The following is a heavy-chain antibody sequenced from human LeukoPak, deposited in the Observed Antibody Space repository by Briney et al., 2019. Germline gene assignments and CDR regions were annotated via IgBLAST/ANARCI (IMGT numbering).Heavy chain of an antibody. CDR1: GFTFSSYA. V-gene: IGHV3-30*04. Sequence: PGRSLRLSCAASGFTFSSYAMHWVRQAPGKGLEWVAVISYDGSNKYYADSVKGRFTISRDNSKNTLYLQMNSLRAEDTAVYYCAKGYCSSTSCYFGGGDWGLPMDVWGKGTTVTVSS. CDR3: AKGYCSSTSCYFGGGDWGLPMDV. J-gene: IGHJ6*03. CDR2: ISYDGSNK. D-gene: IGHD2-2*01.